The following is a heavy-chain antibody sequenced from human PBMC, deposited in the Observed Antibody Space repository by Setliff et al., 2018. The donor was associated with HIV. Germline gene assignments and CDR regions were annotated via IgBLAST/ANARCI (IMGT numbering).Heavy chain of an antibody. CDR3: ARRKLSKGGAFDY. J-gene: IGHJ4*02. D-gene: IGHD1-1*01. V-gene: IGHV4-4*09. Sequence: SETLSLTCTVPGDSIDDFYWSWIRQPPGQGLEWIGYIFSNVTTNYSPSFKSRVTMSIDRSKSQFLLNRTSVNASDTAIYYCARRKLSKGGAFDYWGQGALVTVSS. CDR1: GDSIDDFY. CDR2: IFSNVTT.